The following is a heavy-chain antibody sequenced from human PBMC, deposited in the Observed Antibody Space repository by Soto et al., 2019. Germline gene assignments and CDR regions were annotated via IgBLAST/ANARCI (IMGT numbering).Heavy chain of an antibody. CDR1: GFSLTTDRVG. CDR2: IYWDDSK. V-gene: IGHV2-5*02. J-gene: IGHJ4*02. CDR3: AHAYGGRSLY. Sequence: QITLKESGPTLVKPTQTLTLTCTFSGFSLTTDRVGVGWIRQPPGEALEWLAVIYWDDSKTYRPSLESRFTITTDTSKNQVALTMTNMASLDTATYYCAHAYGGRSLYWGQGTLVTVSS. D-gene: IGHD1-26*01.